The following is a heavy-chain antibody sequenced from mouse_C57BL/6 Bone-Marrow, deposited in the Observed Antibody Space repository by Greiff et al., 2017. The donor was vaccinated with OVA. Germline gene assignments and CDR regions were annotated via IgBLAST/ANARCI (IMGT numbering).Heavy chain of an antibody. CDR2: ISDGGSYT. J-gene: IGHJ1*03. Sequence: EVMLVESGGGLVKPGGSLKLSCAASGFTFSSYAMSWVRQTPEKRLEWVATISDGGSYTYYPDNVKGRFTISRDNAKNNLYLQMSHLKSEDTAMYYCARESGYYYWYFDVWGTGTTVTVSS. D-gene: IGHD2-3*01. CDR1: GFTFSSYA. V-gene: IGHV5-4*01. CDR3: ARESGYYYWYFDV.